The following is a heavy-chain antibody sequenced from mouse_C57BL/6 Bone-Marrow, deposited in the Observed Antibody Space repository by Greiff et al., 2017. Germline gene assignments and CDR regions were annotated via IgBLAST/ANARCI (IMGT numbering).Heavy chain of an antibody. D-gene: IGHD2-5*01. V-gene: IGHV1-22*01. J-gene: IGHJ4*01. CDR2: INPNNGGT. CDR1: GYTFTDYN. Sequence: EVQLQQSGPELVKPGASVKMSCKASGYTFTDYNMHWVQQSHGKSLEWIGYINPNNGGTRYNQKLKGKATLTVNKSSSTDYMELRSLTSEDSAVYYCAKAYYSNYYYAMDYWGQGASVTVSS. CDR3: AKAYYSNYYYAMDY.